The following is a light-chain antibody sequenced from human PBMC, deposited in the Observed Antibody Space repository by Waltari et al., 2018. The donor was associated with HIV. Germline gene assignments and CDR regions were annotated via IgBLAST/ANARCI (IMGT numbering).Light chain of an antibody. V-gene: IGKV3-20*01. J-gene: IGKJ1*01. Sequence: EIVLTQSPGTLSLSPGERATFSCRASQSVSSGYLAWYQQKPGQAPRLLIYGASSRATGITDRFSGSGSGTDFTLTISRLEPEDFAVYHCQQYGNSPQTFGQGTKVEIK. CDR3: QQYGNSPQT. CDR1: QSVSSGY. CDR2: GAS.